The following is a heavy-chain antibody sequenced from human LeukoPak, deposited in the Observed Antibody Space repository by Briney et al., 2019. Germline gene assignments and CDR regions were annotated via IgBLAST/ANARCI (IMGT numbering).Heavy chain of an antibody. CDR2: ISTYNGNT. Sequence: RASVKVSCKASGYTFPSYGISWVRQAPGQGLEWMGWISTYNGNTNYAQKLQGRVTMTTDTSTSTAYMELRSLRSEDTAVYYCATFYDILTGLNTDFDYWGQGTLVTVSS. D-gene: IGHD3-9*01. CDR3: ATFYDILTGLNTDFDY. V-gene: IGHV1-18*01. CDR1: GYTFPSYG. J-gene: IGHJ4*02.